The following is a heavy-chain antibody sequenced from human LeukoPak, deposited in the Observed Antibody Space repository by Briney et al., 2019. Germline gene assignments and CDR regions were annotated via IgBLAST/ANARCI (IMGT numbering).Heavy chain of an antibody. Sequence: PGGSLRLSCAASGFTFSSYGMHWVRQAPGKGLEWVAVISYDGSNKYYADSVKGRSTISRDNSKNTLYLQMNSLRAEDTAVYYCAKGLPFDYWGQGTLVTVSS. D-gene: IGHD4-11*01. CDR2: ISYDGSNK. CDR1: GFTFSSYG. J-gene: IGHJ4*02. V-gene: IGHV3-30*18. CDR3: AKGLPFDY.